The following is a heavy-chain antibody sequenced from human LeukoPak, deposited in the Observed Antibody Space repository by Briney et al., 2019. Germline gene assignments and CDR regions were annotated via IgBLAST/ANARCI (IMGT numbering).Heavy chain of an antibody. CDR1: GFTFSSYA. CDR3: AELGITMIGGV. Sequence: GGSLRLSCAASGFTFSSYAMSWVRQAPGKGLEWVSAISGSGGSTYYADSMEGRFTISRDNTKNSLYLQMNSLRAEDTAVYYCAELGITMIGGVWGKGTTVTISS. V-gene: IGHV3-23*01. J-gene: IGHJ6*04. CDR2: ISGSGGST. D-gene: IGHD3-10*02.